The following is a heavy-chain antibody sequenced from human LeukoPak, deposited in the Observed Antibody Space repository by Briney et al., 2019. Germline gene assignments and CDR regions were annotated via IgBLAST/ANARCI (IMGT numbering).Heavy chain of an antibody. Sequence: PSQTLSLTCIVSGGSISSGGYYWSWIRQHPGKGLEWIGYIYYSGSTYYNPSLKSRVTISVDTSKNQFSLKLSSVTAADTAVYYCARAGSNPTPYGMDVWGQGTTVTVSS. CDR3: ARAGSNPTPYGMDV. CDR2: IYYSGST. D-gene: IGHD4-11*01. V-gene: IGHV4-31*03. CDR1: GGSISSGGYY. J-gene: IGHJ6*02.